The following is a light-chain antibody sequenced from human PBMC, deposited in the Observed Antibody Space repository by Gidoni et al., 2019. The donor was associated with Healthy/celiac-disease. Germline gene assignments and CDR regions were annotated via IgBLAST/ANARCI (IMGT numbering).Light chain of an antibody. CDR1: QSISSY. CDR3: QQSYSTPLT. CDR2: AAS. J-gene: IGKJ4*01. V-gene: IGKV1-39*01. Sequence: ETQRTQSPSSLSASVGDRVTITSRARQSISSYLTWYQQKPGKAPKLLIYAASSLHSGVPSRFSGSGSGTDVTLTISSLQPEDFATYYCQQSYSTPLTFXGXTKVEIK.